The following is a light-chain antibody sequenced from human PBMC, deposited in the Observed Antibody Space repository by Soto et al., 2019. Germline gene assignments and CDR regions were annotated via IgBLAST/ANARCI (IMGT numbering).Light chain of an antibody. V-gene: IGKV1-17*01. J-gene: IGKJ5*01. CDR3: IQHNSYPLT. CDR1: QGIRID. Sequence: DIQMTQSPSSLSASVVDRVTITCRASQGIRIDLGWYQQKPGQAPKRLIYAASSLQSGVPSRFSGSAAGTEFTLPISSLQPDDFATTHCIQHNSYPLTFGQRTRLEL. CDR2: AAS.